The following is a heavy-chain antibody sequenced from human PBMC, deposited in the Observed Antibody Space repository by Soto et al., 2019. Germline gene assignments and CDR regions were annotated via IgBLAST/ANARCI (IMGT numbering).Heavy chain of an antibody. CDR1: GYTFTTYY. CDR3: ARGDSTDCSNGVCSFFYNHDMDV. J-gene: IGHJ6*02. CDR2: INPSGGST. V-gene: IGHV1-2*04. Sequence: ASVKVSCKTSGYTFTTYYMHWVRRAPGQGLEWMGMINPSGGSTSYAQKFQGWVTMTTDTSISTASMELTRLTSDDTAIYYCARGDSTDCSNGVCSFFYNHDMDVWGQGTTVTVS. D-gene: IGHD2-8*01.